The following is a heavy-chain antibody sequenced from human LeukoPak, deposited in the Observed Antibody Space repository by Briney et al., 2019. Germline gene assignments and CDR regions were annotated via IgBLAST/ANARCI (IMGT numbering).Heavy chain of an antibody. CDR3: AKAFLGYCSGGSCFDFDY. V-gene: IGHV3-23*01. CDR1: GFTFSSYA. J-gene: IGHJ4*02. D-gene: IGHD2-15*01. Sequence: SGGSLRLSCAASGFTFSSYAMSWVRQAPGKGLEWVSAISGSGGTTYYADSVKGRFTISRDNSKNTLYLQMNSLRAEDTAVYYCAKAFLGYCSGGSCFDFDYWGQGTLVTVSS. CDR2: ISGSGGTT.